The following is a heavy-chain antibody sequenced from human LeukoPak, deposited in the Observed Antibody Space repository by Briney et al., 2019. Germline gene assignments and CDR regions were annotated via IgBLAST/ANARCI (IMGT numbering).Heavy chain of an antibody. CDR1: GGSFSTYY. D-gene: IGHD3-10*02. J-gene: IGHJ6*02. CDR3: ARDVRSFYGMDV. Sequence: ASETLSLTCGVYGGSFSTYYWSWIRQPPGKGLEWIGEINHTRGTNSDPSLKSRVTISVDTSKNQFSLKLSSVTAADTAVYFCARDVRSFYGMDVWGQGTTVTVSS. CDR2: INHTRGT. V-gene: IGHV4-34*01.